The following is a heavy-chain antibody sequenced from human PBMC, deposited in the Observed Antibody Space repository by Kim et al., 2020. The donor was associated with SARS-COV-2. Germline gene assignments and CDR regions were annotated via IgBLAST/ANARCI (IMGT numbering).Heavy chain of an antibody. CDR3: ARIVESTLWAGHDF. V-gene: IGHV3-23*01. Sequence: SLLLSFSSSLFPLTNYAMSSARPAPGNRLEWVPSLRGSGISAYYADSVKGRFTISRDNSKNTLYLQMSSLRSDDTAVYYCARIVESTLWAGHDFWGQGTLATVSS. D-gene: IGHD3-22*01. CDR1: LFPLTNYA. CDR2: LRGSGISA. J-gene: IGHJ4*02.